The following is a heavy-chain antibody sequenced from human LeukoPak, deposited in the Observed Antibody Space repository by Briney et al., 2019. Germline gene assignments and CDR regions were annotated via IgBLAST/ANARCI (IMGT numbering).Heavy chain of an antibody. CDR1: GFTFSSYA. J-gene: IGHJ6*02. CDR2: ISGSGGST. D-gene: IGHD3-16*01. CDR3: AREGGGPYYYYYGMDV. V-gene: IGHV3-23*01. Sequence: GGSLRLSCAASGFTFSSYAMSWVRQAPGKGLEWVSAISGSGGSTYYADSVKGRFTISRDNSKNTLYLQMNSLRAEDTAVYYCAREGGGPYYYYYGMDVWGQGTTVTVSS.